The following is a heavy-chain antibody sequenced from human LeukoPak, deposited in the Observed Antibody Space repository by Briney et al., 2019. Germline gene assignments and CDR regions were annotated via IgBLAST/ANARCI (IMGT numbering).Heavy chain of an antibody. V-gene: IGHV1-18*01. Sequence: ASVKVSCKASGYTFTSYGISWVRQAPGQGLEWMGWISAYNGNTNYAQKLQGRVTMTTDTSTSTAYMELRSLRSDDTAVYYCARGHYDFWSGYFRPHYYYYMDVWGKGTTVTVSS. CDR3: ARGHYDFWSGYFRPHYYYYMDV. J-gene: IGHJ6*03. D-gene: IGHD3-3*01. CDR1: GYTFTSYG. CDR2: ISAYNGNT.